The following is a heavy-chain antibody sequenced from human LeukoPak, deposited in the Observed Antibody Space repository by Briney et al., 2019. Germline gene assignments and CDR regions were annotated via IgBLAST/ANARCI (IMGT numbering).Heavy chain of an antibody. CDR2: INPNSGGT. Sequence: ASVKVPCKASGYTFTGYYMHWVRQAPGQGLEWMGWINPNSGGTNYAQKFQGRVTMTRDTSISTAYMELSRLRSDDTAVYYCARAGLVRHVQLERQLRYFDWLYLWGQGTLVTVSS. CDR3: ARAGLVRHVQLERQLRYFDWLYL. D-gene: IGHD1-1*01. CDR1: GYTFTGYY. J-gene: IGHJ5*02. V-gene: IGHV1-2*02.